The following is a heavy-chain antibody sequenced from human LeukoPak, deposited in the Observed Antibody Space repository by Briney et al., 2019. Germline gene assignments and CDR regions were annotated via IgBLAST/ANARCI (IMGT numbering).Heavy chain of an antibody. CDR3: AKVDRYQLLHPLGVDY. J-gene: IGHJ4*02. D-gene: IGHD2-2*01. Sequence: PGGSLRLSCAASGFTFSSYAMSWVRQAPGKGLEWVSAISGSGGSTYYADSVKGRFTISRDNSKNTLYLQMNSLRAEDTAVYYCAKVDRYQLLHPLGVDYWGQGTLVTVSS. V-gene: IGHV3-23*01. CDR2: ISGSGGST. CDR1: GFTFSSYA.